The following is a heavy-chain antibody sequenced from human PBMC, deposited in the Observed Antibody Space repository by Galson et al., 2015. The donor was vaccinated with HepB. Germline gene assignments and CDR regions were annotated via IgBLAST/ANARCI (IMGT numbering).Heavy chain of an antibody. CDR1: GLDFFTIS. D-gene: IGHD5-24*01. V-gene: IGHV3-21*01. CDR3: ASIRDGYNRGDY. Sequence: LRLSCAVSGLDFFTISMDWVRQAPGMGLEWVAFISSSGSYIQYADSVKGRFTISRDNGKNSLYLQMDSLRGEDTAVYYCASIRDGYNRGDYWGRGSLVTVSS. CDR2: ISSSGSYI. J-gene: IGHJ4*02.